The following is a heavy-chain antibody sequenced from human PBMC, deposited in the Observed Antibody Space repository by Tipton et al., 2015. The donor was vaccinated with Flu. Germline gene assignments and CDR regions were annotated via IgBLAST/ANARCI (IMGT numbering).Heavy chain of an antibody. V-gene: IGHV4-59*08. CDR1: SGSIRGYF. Sequence: GLVKPSETLSLICTVSSGSIRGYFWSWIRQPPGKGLEWIGHIDRVGDTHYSSALRSRVIISVDTSKNQFSLKMNSVTAADTALYFCARVITFGLGSNYGLDFWGQGTTVSVSS. J-gene: IGHJ6*02. CDR2: IDRVGDT. D-gene: IGHD3-16*01. CDR3: ARVITFGLGSNYGLDF.